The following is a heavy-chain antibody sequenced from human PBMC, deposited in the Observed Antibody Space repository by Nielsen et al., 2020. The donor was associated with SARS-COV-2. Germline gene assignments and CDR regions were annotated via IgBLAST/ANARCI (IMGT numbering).Heavy chain of an antibody. Sequence: SETLSLTCTVSGGSISSGGYYWSWIRQHPGKGLEWIGYIYYSGSTYYNPSLKSRVTISVDTSKNQFSLKLSSVTAADTAVYYCARVRGIGAAAGMSQSYYYYYYMDVWGKGTTVTVSS. V-gene: IGHV4-39*01. CDR3: ARVRGIGAAAGMSQSYYYYYYMDV. CDR2: IYYSGST. J-gene: IGHJ6*03. D-gene: IGHD6-13*01. CDR1: GGSISSGGYY.